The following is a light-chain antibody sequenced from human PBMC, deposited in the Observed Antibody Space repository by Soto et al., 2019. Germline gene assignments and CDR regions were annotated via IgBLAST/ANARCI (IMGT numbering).Light chain of an antibody. CDR1: SGDVGGYNY. CDR2: DVS. J-gene: IGLJ1*01. V-gene: IGLV2-14*01. CDR3: SSYTRSSTLYV. Sequence: QSALTQPASVSGSPGQSITISCTGTSGDVGGYNYVSWYQQHPGKAPKLMIYDVSNRPSGVSNRFSGSKSGNTASLTISGLQAEDEADYYCSSYTRSSTLYVFGTGTKVTVL.